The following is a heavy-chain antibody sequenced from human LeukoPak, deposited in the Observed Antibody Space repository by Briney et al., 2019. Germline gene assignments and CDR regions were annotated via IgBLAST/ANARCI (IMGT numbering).Heavy chain of an antibody. V-gene: IGHV4-59*11. CDR2: ISYTGST. CDR1: GVSFTSHY. Sequence: NASETLSLTCTVSGVSFTSHYWTWIRQSPGTGLEWSGYISYTGSTNYSPTLNSGVTISRDLLKNHFPMKLTSVTPADTTVYYCAKDGGQGELAPDHWGQGTLVTVSS. J-gene: IGHJ4*02. D-gene: IGHD3-16*01. CDR3: AKDGGQGELAPDH.